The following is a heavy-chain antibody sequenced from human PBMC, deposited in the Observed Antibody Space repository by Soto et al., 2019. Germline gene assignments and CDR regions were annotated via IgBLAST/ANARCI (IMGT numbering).Heavy chain of an antibody. J-gene: IGHJ4*02. CDR2: ISSSSSYI. CDR1: GFTFSSYS. Sequence: GGSLRLSCAASGFTFSSYSMNWVRQAPGKGLEWVSSISSSSSYIIYADSVKGRFTISRDNAKNSLYLQMNSLRAEDTAVYYCARHLGELSLYLPFDYWGQGTLVTVSS. V-gene: IGHV3-21*01. D-gene: IGHD3-16*02. CDR3: ARHLGELSLYLPFDY.